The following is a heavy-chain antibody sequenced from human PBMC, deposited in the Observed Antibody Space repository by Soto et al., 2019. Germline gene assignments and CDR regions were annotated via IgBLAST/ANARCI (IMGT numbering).Heavy chain of an antibody. D-gene: IGHD1-26*01. CDR2: IYYSGST. Sequence: QVQLQESGPGLVKPSQTLSLTCTVSGGSISSGGYYWSWIRQHPGKGLEWIGYIYYSGSTYYNPSLKSRVTISGDTSKNQSSLKLSSVTAADTAVYYCARAALRIVGATNFDYWGQGTLVTVGS. J-gene: IGHJ4*02. V-gene: IGHV4-31*03. CDR3: ARAALRIVGATNFDY. CDR1: GGSISSGGYY.